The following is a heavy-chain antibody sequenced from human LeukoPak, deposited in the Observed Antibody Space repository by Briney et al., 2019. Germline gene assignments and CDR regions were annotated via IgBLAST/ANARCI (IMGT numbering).Heavy chain of an antibody. CDR1: GGSFSGYY. CDR2: INHSGST. D-gene: IGHD3-22*01. J-gene: IGHJ3*01. CDR3: VRLLSSAYYRPNDAFDV. Sequence: SETLSLTCAVYGGSFSGYYWSWIRQPPGKGLEWIGEINHSGSTNYNPSLKSRVTISVDTAKNQFSLKLTSVTVADTAVYYCVRLLSSAYYRPNDAFDVWGQGTKVIVSA. V-gene: IGHV4-34*01.